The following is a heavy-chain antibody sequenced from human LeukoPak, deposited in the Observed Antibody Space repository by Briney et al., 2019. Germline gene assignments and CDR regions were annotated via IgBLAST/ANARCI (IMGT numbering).Heavy chain of an antibody. CDR2: ISSRGSTI. Sequence: GGSLRLSCAASGFTVSSYWMNWVRQAPGKGLEWVSYISSRGSTIYYADSVKGRFTISRDNTKNSLYLQMNSLRAEDTAVYYCAELGITMIGGVWGKGTTVTISS. D-gene: IGHD3-10*02. V-gene: IGHV3-48*03. J-gene: IGHJ6*04. CDR3: AELGITMIGGV. CDR1: GFTVSSYW.